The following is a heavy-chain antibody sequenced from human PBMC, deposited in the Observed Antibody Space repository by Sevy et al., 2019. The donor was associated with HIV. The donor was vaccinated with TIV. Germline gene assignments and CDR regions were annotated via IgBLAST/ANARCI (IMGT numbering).Heavy chain of an antibody. V-gene: IGHV3-48*03. CDR3: AKDRKWELVKRFDS. D-gene: IGHD1-26*01. CDR2: ISSSGTTI. J-gene: IGHJ4*02. CDR1: GLSFTTSE. Sequence: GGSLRLSCVVSGLSFTTSEMNWVRQAPGKGLEWIAYISSSGTTIYYADSVRGRFTISRDNVRNSLDLQMSSLRVEDTATYYCAKDRKWELVKRFDSWGQGTLVTVSS.